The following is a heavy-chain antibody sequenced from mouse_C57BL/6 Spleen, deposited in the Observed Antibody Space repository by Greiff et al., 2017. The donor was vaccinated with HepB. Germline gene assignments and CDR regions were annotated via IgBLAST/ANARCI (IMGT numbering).Heavy chain of an antibody. D-gene: IGHD2-2*01. V-gene: IGHV1-22*01. CDR2: INPNNGGT. Sequence: VQLQQSGPELVKPGASVKMSCKASGYTFTDYNMHWVKQSHGKSLEWIGYINPNNGGTSYNQKFKGKATLTVNKSSSTAYMELRSLTSEDSAVYYCARPLSYGYDGDYYAMDYWGQGTSVTVSS. J-gene: IGHJ4*01. CDR1: GYTFTDYN. CDR3: ARPLSYGYDGDYYAMDY.